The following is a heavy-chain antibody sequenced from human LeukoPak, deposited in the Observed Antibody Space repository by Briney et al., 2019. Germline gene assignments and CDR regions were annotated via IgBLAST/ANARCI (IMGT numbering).Heavy chain of an antibody. J-gene: IGHJ4*02. CDR1: GYTFTSYG. V-gene: IGHV1-18*01. Sequence: ASVMVSCKASGYTFTSYGISWVRQAPGQGLEWMGWISAYNGNTNYAQKLQGRVTMTTDTSTSTAYMELRSLRSDDTAVYYCARDKLGIITIFGVVTLPDYWGQGTLVTVSS. CDR3: ARDKLGIITIFGVVTLPDY. CDR2: ISAYNGNT. D-gene: IGHD3-3*01.